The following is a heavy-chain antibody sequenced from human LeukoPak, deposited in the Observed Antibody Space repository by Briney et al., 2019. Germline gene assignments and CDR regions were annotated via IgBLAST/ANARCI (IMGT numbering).Heavy chain of an antibody. CDR2: IKSKFDGGTT. CDR3: STIGGGYSDYA. CDR1: GFTFNSYA. D-gene: IGHD5-12*01. V-gene: IGHV3-15*01. Sequence: GGSLRLSCAASGFTFNSYALNWVRQAPGKGLEWVGRIKSKFDGGTTEYAAPVKGRFTISRDDSKNTLFLQMNSLKTEDTAVYYCSTIGGGYSDYAWGQGTLVTVSS. J-gene: IGHJ5*02.